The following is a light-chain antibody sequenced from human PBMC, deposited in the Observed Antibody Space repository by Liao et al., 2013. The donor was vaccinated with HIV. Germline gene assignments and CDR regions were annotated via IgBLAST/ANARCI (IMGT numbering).Light chain of an antibody. CDR2: QDT. CDR3: QAWDLSTYVV. CDR1: KLGHKY. Sequence: SYELTQPPSVSVSPGQTASITCSGDKLGHKYVSWYQHKPGQSPVLVIFQDTQRPSGIPERFSGSNSGNTATLTISGTQAMDEADYYCQAWDLSTYVVFGGGTKLTVL. V-gene: IGLV3-1*01. J-gene: IGLJ2*01.